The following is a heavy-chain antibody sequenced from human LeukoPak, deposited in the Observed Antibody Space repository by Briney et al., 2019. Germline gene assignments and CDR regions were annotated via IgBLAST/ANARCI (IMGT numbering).Heavy chain of an antibody. J-gene: IGHJ4*02. CDR3: AKDPDRYSSSSEGY. V-gene: IGHV3-23*01. D-gene: IGHD6-6*01. Sequence: PGGSLRLSCAASGFTFSSYAMSWVRQAPGKGLGWVSAISGSGGSTYYADSVKGRFTISRDNSKNTLYLQMNSLRAEDTAVYYCAKDPDRYSSSSEGYWGQGTLVTVSS. CDR1: GFTFSSYA. CDR2: ISGSGGST.